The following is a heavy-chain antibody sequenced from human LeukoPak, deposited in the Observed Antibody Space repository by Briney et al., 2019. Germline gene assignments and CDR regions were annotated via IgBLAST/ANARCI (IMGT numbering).Heavy chain of an antibody. V-gene: IGHV1-69*05. Sequence: ASVKVSCKAFGGTFSNYAISWVRQAPGQGLERMGRIIPIFGRANYAQKFQGRVTITTDESTTTAYMELSSLRSEDTAVYYCAREGGYDSSGYYYPFSHWGQGTLVTVSS. CDR2: IIPIFGRA. CDR3: AREGGYDSSGYYYPFSH. D-gene: IGHD3-22*01. J-gene: IGHJ4*02. CDR1: GGTFSNYA.